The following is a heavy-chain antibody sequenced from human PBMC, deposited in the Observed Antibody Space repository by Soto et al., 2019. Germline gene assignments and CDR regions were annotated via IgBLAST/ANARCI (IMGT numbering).Heavy chain of an antibody. D-gene: IGHD4-17*01. CDR3: ARENYGDYLNWFEP. CDR1: GFTFSSYG. J-gene: IGHJ5*02. CDR2: IWYDGSNK. Sequence: PGGSLRLSCAASGFTFSSYGMHWVRQAPGKGLEWVAVIWYDGSNKYYADSVKGRFTISRDNSKNTLYLQMNSLRAEDTAVYYCARENYGDYLNWFEPWGQGTLVTVPS. V-gene: IGHV3-33*01.